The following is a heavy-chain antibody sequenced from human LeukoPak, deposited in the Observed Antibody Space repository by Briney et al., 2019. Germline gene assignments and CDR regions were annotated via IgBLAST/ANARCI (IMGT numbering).Heavy chain of an antibody. CDR2: NFHSGST. V-gene: IGHV4-38-2*01. CDR1: GYSISSGYF. CDR3: ARTSLPTLRSGPLIWCGP. J-gene: IGHJ5*02. Sequence: SETLSLTCSVSGYSISSGYFWGWIRQSPGKGLEWRGSNFHSGSTYYNPSLKSRDTISVDTSENQFSLKLRSVTATDTPVYFCARTSLPTLRSGPLIWCGPWRQGTLVTVSS. D-gene: IGHD2-15*01.